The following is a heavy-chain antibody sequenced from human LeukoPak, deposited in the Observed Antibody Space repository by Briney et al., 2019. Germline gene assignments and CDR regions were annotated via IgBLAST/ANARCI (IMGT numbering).Heavy chain of an antibody. CDR1: GFTFSDYN. J-gene: IGHJ4*02. Sequence: PGGSLRLSCAASGFTFSDYNMNWVRQAPGKGLEWVSAISGSGGSTYYADSVKGRFTISRDNSKNTLYLQMNSLRAEDTAIYYCAKHRVLRGYFDYWGQGTLVTVSS. V-gene: IGHV3-23*01. D-gene: IGHD3-16*02. CDR2: ISGSGGST. CDR3: AKHRVLRGYFDY.